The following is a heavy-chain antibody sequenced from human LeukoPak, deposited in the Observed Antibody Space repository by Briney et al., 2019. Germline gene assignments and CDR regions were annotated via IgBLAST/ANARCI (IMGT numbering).Heavy chain of an antibody. Sequence: GGSLRLSCAASGFTVSTNYMNWVRQAPGKGLEWVANIKQDGSEKYYVESVKGRFTISRDNAKNSLYLQMNSLRAEDTAVYYCARAIRYPYYFDYWGQGTLVTVSS. CDR1: GFTVSTNY. CDR3: ARAIRYPYYFDY. D-gene: IGHD1-26*01. J-gene: IGHJ4*02. CDR2: IKQDGSEK. V-gene: IGHV3-7*04.